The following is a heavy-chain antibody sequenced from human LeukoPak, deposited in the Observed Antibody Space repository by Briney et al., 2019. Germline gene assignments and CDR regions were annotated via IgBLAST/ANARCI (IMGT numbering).Heavy chain of an antibody. Sequence: ASVKVSCKASGYTFTGYYMHWVRQAPGQGLEWMGWINPNSGGTNYAQKFQGRVIMTRDTSISTAYMELSRLRSDDTAVYYCARLDIVVVPAYRGYFDYWGQGTLVTVSS. J-gene: IGHJ4*02. CDR3: ARLDIVVVPAYRGYFDY. CDR1: GYTFTGYY. V-gene: IGHV1-2*02. CDR2: INPNSGGT. D-gene: IGHD2-2*03.